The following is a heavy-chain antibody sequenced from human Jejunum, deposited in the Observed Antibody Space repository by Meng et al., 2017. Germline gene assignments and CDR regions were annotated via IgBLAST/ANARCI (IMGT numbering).Heavy chain of an antibody. CDR3: ARALGAYGDSGFAY. CDR1: GVSLKAFY. V-gene: IGHV4-34*01. Sequence: VQRQQLGTGLLTPSQTLALTSVVPGVSLKAFYCNWIRQPPGKGLEWIGEISHSGSTNYNPSLKSRVTISVDRSQNQLSLKLTSVSGTDTAVYFCARALGAYGDSGFAYWGQGALVTVSS. CDR2: ISHSGST. D-gene: IGHD4-17*01. J-gene: IGHJ4*02.